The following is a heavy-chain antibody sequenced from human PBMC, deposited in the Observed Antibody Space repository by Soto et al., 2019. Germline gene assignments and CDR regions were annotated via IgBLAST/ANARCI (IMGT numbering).Heavy chain of an antibody. Sequence: EVQLFESGGALVQPGGSLRLSCAASRLTFSNYVVNCVRQAPGKGLEWVSTVGGTGDTYYPDSVKGRFTISRDNSKNMIYLQMSGLRAEDTAVYYCATSGHCNSLKCTSFDMWGQGTMVAVSS. D-gene: IGHD2-2*01. J-gene: IGHJ3*02. V-gene: IGHV3-23*01. CDR2: VGGTGDT. CDR3: ATSGHCNSLKCTSFDM. CDR1: RLTFSNYV.